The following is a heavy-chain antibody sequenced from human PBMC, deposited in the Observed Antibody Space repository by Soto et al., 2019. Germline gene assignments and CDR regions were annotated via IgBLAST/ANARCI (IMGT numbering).Heavy chain of an antibody. CDR2: ISYDGSNK. CDR3: ARDHTRYSSSLGGFDY. D-gene: IGHD6-13*01. CDR1: GFTFSSYA. V-gene: IGHV3-30-3*01. Sequence: GGSLRLSCAASGFTFSSYAMHWVRQAPGKGLEWVAVISYDGSNKYYADSVKGRFTISRDNSKNTLYLQMNSLRAEDTAVYYCARDHTRYSSSLGGFDYWGQGTLVTVSS. J-gene: IGHJ4*02.